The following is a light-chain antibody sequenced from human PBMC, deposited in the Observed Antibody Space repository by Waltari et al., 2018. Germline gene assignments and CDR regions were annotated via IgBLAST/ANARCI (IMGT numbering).Light chain of an antibody. CDR3: QKYDSLPAT. V-gene: IGKV3-20*01. CDR1: QSVRKY. Sequence: EIVLTQSPGTLSLSPGERATLSCRASQSVRKYLAWYQQKPGQAPRLLIYETSIRATGIPDSFSGSGSGTDFSLTISSLDPEDFAVYFCQKYDSLPATFGQGTKVEIK. CDR2: ETS. J-gene: IGKJ1*01.